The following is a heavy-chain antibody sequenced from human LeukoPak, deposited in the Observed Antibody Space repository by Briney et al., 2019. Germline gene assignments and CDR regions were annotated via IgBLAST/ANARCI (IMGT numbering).Heavy chain of an antibody. D-gene: IGHD2-2*01. CDR1: GFTFSSYW. CDR3: ARDYHLGPFDY. CDR2: IKQDGSEK. V-gene: IGHV3-7*01. J-gene: IGHJ4*02. Sequence: PGGSLRLSCAASGFTFSSYWMSWVRQAPGKGLEWVANIKQDGSEKYYVDSVKGRFTISRDNAKNSLYLQINSLRAEDTAVYYCARDYHLGPFDYWGQGTLVTVSS.